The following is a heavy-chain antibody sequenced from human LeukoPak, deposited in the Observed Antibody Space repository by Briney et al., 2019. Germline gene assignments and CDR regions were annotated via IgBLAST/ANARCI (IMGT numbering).Heavy chain of an antibody. CDR3: ARRDDYYDSSGYVNWFDP. Sequence: ASVKVSCKASGYTFTGYYMHWVRQAPGQGLEWMGWINPNSGGTNYAQKFQGRVTMTRDMSISTAYMELSRLRSDDTAVYYCARRDDYYDSSGYVNWFDPWGQGTLVTVSS. J-gene: IGHJ5*02. D-gene: IGHD3-22*01. V-gene: IGHV1-2*02. CDR2: INPNSGGT. CDR1: GYTFTGYY.